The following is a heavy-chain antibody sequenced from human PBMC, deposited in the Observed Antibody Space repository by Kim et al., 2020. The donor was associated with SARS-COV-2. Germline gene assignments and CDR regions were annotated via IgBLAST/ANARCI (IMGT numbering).Heavy chain of an antibody. D-gene: IGHD5-12*01. CDR3: ARGGRDGYKAAEYFQH. Sequence: SETLSLTCAVYGGSFSGYYWSWIRQPPGKGLEWIGEINHSGSTNYNPSLKSRVTISVDTSKNQFSLKLSSVTAADTAVYYCARGGRDGYKAAEYFQHWGQGTLVTVSS. CDR2: INHSGST. V-gene: IGHV4-34*01. J-gene: IGHJ1*01. CDR1: GGSFSGYY.